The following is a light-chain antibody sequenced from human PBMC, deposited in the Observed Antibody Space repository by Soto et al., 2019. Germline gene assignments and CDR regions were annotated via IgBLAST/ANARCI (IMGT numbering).Light chain of an antibody. Sequence: QSALTQPASVSGSPGQSITISCTGTNSDVGDYNYVSWYQQHPGKAPKLMIYEVSNRPSGVSNRFSGSKSGNTASLTISGLQAEDEADYYCCSFRSGRTLVFGTGTKVTV. CDR3: CSFRSGRTLV. CDR1: NSDVGDYNY. J-gene: IGLJ1*01. CDR2: EVS. V-gene: IGLV2-14*01.